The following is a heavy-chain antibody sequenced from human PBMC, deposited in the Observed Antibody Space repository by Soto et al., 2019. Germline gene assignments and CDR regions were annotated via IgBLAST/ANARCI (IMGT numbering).Heavy chain of an antibody. V-gene: IGHV5-51*01. J-gene: IGHJ4*01. Sequence: PGESLKISCKGSGYSFTTYLIGWVRQMPGKGLEWMGIIYPGDSDSKYSPSFQGQVTFSADKSINTAYLQWSSLKASDTAMYYCARLSTVARIDYWGQGTLVTVSS. D-gene: IGHD4-17*01. CDR1: GYSFTTYL. CDR3: ARLSTVARIDY. CDR2: IYPGDSDS.